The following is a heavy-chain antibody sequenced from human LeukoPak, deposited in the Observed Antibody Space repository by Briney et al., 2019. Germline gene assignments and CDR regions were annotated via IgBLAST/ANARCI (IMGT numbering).Heavy chain of an antibody. D-gene: IGHD3-10*02. CDR2: ITSSSSYI. CDR1: GFTFSTYS. CDR3: GRDGVGENTYVWENDY. V-gene: IGHV3-21*01. Sequence: PGGSLRLSCAASGFTFSTYSMNWVRQAPGKGLEWVSSITSSSSYIYYADSVKGRFTISRDNAKNSLYLQMNSLRAEDTAVYYWGRDGVGENTYVWENDYGGQGTLATVSS. J-gene: IGHJ4*02.